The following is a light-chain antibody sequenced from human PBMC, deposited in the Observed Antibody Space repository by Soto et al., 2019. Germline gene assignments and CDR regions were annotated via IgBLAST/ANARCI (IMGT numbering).Light chain of an antibody. Sequence: QPVLTQPPSASGTPGQRVTISCAGSSSDIGNNYVYWYQQFPGTAPKLLISRNNQRPSGVPGRFSGSKSGTSASLAISGLRSEDEADYYCAAWGNSLSGVVFGGGTKLTVL. CDR2: RNN. CDR3: AAWGNSLSGVV. J-gene: IGLJ2*01. V-gene: IGLV1-47*01. CDR1: SSDIGNNY.